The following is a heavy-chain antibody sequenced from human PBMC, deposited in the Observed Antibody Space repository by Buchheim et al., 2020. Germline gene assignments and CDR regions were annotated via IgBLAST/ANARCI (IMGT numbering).Heavy chain of an antibody. CDR2: IYYSGSP. CDR3: ARMQGGGDYFDY. CDR1: GGSISSYY. Sequence: QVQLQESGPGLVKPSETLSLTCTVSGGSISSYYWSWIRKPPGKGLEWIGYIYYSGSPNYNPSLKSRVTLSVDPPKNHFSLQLSSVTAADTAVYYCARMQGGGDYFDYWGQGTL. V-gene: IGHV4-59*01. J-gene: IGHJ4*02.